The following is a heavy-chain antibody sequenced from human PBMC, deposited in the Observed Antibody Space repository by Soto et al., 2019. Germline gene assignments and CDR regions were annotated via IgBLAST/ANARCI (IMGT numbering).Heavy chain of an antibody. Sequence: QITLKESGPTLVKPTQTLTLTCTFSGFSLSTSGVGVGWIRQPPGKALEWLALIYWDDDKRYSPSLKSRLTITKDTSKNQVVLTMTNMEPVDTATYYCAHIRSSWELFGYWGQGTLVTVSS. CDR1: GFSLSTSGVG. V-gene: IGHV2-5*02. D-gene: IGHD1-26*01. CDR3: AHIRSSWELFGY. CDR2: IYWDDDK. J-gene: IGHJ4*02.